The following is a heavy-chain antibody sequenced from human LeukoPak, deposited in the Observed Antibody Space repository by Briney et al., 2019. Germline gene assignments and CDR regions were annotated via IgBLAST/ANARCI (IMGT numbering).Heavy chain of an antibody. Sequence: SETLSLTCTVSGGSISSSRYYWGWIRQPPGKGLEWIGTIYYSGSTYYNPSLKSRVTISVDTSKNQFSPKLSSVTAADTAVYYCARRTYVSGSYYNLDYWGQGTLVTVSS. CDR3: ARRTYVSGSYYNLDY. D-gene: IGHD3-10*01. J-gene: IGHJ4*02. V-gene: IGHV4-39*01. CDR1: GGSISSSRYY. CDR2: IYYSGST.